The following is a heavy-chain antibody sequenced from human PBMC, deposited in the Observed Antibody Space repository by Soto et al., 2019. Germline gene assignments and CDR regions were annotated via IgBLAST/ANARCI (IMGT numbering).Heavy chain of an antibody. CDR1: GFTFSSYG. V-gene: IGHV3-30*18. D-gene: IGHD1-26*01. CDR3: AKSSSTVVWQGVAFDI. CDR2: ISYDGSNK. Sequence: QVQLVESGGGVVQPGRSLRLSCAASGFTFSSYGMHWVRQAPGKGLEWVAVISYDGSNKYYADSVKGRFTISRDNSKNTLYLQMNSLRAEDTAVYYCAKSSSTVVWQGVAFDIWGQGTMVTVSS. J-gene: IGHJ3*02.